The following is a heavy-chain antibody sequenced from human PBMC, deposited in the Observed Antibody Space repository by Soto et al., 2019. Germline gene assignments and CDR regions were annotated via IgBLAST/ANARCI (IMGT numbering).Heavy chain of an antibody. CDR3: ARASIAARCWFDP. V-gene: IGHV4-61*01. D-gene: IGHD6-6*01. Sequence: PSETLSLTCTVSGGSVSSESHYWSWIRQTPGKGLEWIGYIYYTGSTNYNPSLKSRVTISVDTSKNQFSLKLSSVTAADTAVYYCARASIAARCWFDPWGQGTLVTVSS. CDR1: GGSVSSESHY. CDR2: IYYTGST. J-gene: IGHJ5*02.